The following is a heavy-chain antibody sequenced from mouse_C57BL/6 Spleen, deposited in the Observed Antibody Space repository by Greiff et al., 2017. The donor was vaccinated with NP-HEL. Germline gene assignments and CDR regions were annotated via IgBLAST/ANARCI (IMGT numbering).Heavy chain of an antibody. V-gene: IGHV1-53*01. CDR1: GYTFTSYW. CDR3: ARALYGSSYSDY. D-gene: IGHD1-1*01. CDR2: INPSNGGT. J-gene: IGHJ2*01. Sequence: VQLQQPGTELVKPGASVKLSCKASGYTFTSYWMHWVKQRPGQGLEWIGNINPSNGGTNYNEKFKSKATLTVDKSSSTAYMQLSSLTSEDSAVYDCARALYGSSYSDYWGQGTTLTVSS.